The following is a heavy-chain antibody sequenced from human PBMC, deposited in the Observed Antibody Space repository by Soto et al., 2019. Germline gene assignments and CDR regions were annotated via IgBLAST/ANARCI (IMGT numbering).Heavy chain of an antibody. CDR3: ARHYYGSGSYYNPRLYHYYGMDV. CDR1: GGSISSSSYY. V-gene: IGHV4-39*01. D-gene: IGHD3-10*01. J-gene: IGHJ6*02. CDR2: IYYSGST. Sequence: PSETLSLTCTVSGGSISSSSYYWGWIRQPPRKGLEWIGSIYYSGSTYYNPSLKSRVTISVDTSKNQFSLKLSSVTAADTAVYYCARHYYGSGSYYNPRLYHYYGMDVWGQGTTVTVSS.